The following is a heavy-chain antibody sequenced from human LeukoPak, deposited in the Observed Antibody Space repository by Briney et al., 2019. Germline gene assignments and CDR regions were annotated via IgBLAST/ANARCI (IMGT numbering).Heavy chain of an antibody. D-gene: IGHD6-13*01. CDR2: IKQDGSEK. V-gene: IGHV3-7*05. J-gene: IGHJ4*02. Sequence: PGGSLRLSCAASGFTFSSYWMRWVRQAPGKGLEWVANIKQDGSEKYYVDSVKGRFTISRDNAKNSLYLQMNSLRAEDTAVYYCASLQVTAAPGMNFDSWGQGTLVTVSS. CDR3: ASLQVTAAPGMNFDS. CDR1: GFTFSSYW.